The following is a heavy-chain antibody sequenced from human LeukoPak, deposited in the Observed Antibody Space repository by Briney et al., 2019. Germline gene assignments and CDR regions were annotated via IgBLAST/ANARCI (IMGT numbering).Heavy chain of an antibody. Sequence: GGSLRLSCAASGFTVSRNHFGWVRQAPGKGPEWVSIIECGGTTYYADSVKGRFTISRDNSKNTLYLQLNSLRVDDTAVYYCARVEEWELLRSRSYYFDYWGQGTLVTVSS. CDR3: ARVEEWELLRSRSYYFDY. V-gene: IGHV3-66*01. CDR1: GFTVSRNH. D-gene: IGHD1-26*01. CDR2: IECGGTT. J-gene: IGHJ4*02.